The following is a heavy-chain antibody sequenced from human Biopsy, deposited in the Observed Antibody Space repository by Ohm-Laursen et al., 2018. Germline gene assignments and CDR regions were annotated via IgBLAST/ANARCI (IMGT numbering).Heavy chain of an antibody. CDR2: ISDGGTTI. J-gene: IGHJ6*02. CDR3: ARDTRWSPYGMDV. D-gene: IGHD4-23*01. V-gene: IGHV3-11*01. Sequence: SLTLSCAASVFPFSDYYIRWICQPQAPGLDWDWYISDGGTTIYYADSVKSRFTISRDNAKKSLYLQMNSLRAEDTAVYYCARDTRWSPYGMDVWGQGTTVTVSS. CDR1: VFPFSDYY.